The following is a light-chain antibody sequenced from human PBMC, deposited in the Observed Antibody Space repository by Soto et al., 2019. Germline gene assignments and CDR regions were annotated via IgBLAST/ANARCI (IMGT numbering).Light chain of an antibody. V-gene: IGKV4-1*01. J-gene: IGKJ5*01. CDR2: WAS. CDR3: QQYYSTPL. CDR1: QSVLYSSNNKNY. Sequence: DIVMTQSPDSLAVSLGERATINCKSSQSVLYSSNNKNYLAWYQQKPGQPPKLLIYWASTRESGVPDRFSGSGSGTGFTLTISSLQAEDVAVYYCQQYYSTPLFGQGTRLEIK.